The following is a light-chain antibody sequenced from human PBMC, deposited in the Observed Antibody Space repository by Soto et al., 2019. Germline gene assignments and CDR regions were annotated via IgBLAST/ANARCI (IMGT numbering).Light chain of an antibody. V-gene: IGKV1-5*03. Sequence: DVQMTQSPSTLSASVGDRVTIPCRSSQSISSWLAWYQQKPGKAPKLLIYKASSLESGVPSRFSGSGSGTEFTLTISSLQPDDFATYYCQQLRMYNKDSPATFGPGTKV. CDR1: QSISSW. CDR3: QQLRMYNKDSPAT. CDR2: KAS. J-gene: IGKJ1*01.